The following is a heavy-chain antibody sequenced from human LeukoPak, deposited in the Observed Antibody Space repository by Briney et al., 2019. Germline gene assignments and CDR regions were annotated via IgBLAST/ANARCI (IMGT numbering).Heavy chain of an antibody. CDR1: GGTFSSYA. Sequence: SVKVSCEASGGTFSSYAISWVRQAPGQGLEWMGRIIPILGIANYAQKFQGRVTITADKSTSTAYMELSSLRSEDTAVYYCATGFTFQPLDDAFDIWGQGTMVTVSS. CDR3: ATGFTFQPLDDAFDI. V-gene: IGHV1-69*04. CDR2: IIPILGIA. J-gene: IGHJ3*02. D-gene: IGHD2/OR15-2a*01.